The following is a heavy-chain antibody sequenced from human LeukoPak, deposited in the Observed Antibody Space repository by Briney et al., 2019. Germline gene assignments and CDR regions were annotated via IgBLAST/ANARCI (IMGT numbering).Heavy chain of an antibody. D-gene: IGHD6-13*01. Sequence: GGSLRLSCAASGFTFSSYSMNWVRQAPGKGLEWVSSISSSSSYIYYADSVKGRFTISRDNAKNSLYLQMNSLRAEDTAVYYCAKEYSSSWFHPYYGMDVWGQGTTVTVSS. V-gene: IGHV3-21*01. J-gene: IGHJ6*02. CDR1: GFTFSSYS. CDR2: ISSSSSYI. CDR3: AKEYSSSWFHPYYGMDV.